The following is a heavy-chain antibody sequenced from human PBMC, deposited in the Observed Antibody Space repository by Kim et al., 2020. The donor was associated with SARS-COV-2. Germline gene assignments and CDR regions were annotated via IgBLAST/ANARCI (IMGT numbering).Heavy chain of an antibody. V-gene: IGHV1-69*04. D-gene: IGHD3-10*01. CDR3: ARPLYGSGSYYDRYYYYGMDV. CDR1: GGTFSSYA. CDR2: IIPILGIA. Sequence: SVKVCKASGGTFSSYAISWVRQAPGQGLEWMGRIIPILGIANYAQKFQGRVTITADKSTSTAYMELSSLRSEDTAVYYCARPLYGSGSYYDRYYYYGMDVWGQGTTVTVSS. J-gene: IGHJ6*02.